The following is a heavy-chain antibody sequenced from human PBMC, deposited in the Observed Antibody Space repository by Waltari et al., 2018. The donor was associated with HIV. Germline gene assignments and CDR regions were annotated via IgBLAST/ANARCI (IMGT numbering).Heavy chain of an antibody. J-gene: IGHJ4*02. CDR1: GFTFSSYG. V-gene: IGHV3-33*01. CDR2: IWYDGSNK. CDR3: ARRVDSSLDY. D-gene: IGHD3-22*01. Sequence: QVQLVESGGGVVQPGRSLRLSCAASGFTFSSYGMHWVRQAPGKGLEWVAVIWYDGSNKDYADSVKGRFTISRDNSKNTLYLQMNSLRAEDTAVYYCARRVDSSLDYWGQGTLVTVSS.